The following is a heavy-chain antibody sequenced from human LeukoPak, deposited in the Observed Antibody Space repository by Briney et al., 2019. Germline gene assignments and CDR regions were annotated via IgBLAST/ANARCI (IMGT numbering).Heavy chain of an antibody. CDR2: INPNSGGT. J-gene: IGHJ4*02. Sequence: ASVKVFCKASGYTFTGYYMHWVRQAPGQGLEWMGWINPNSGGTNYAQKFQGRVTMTRDTSISTAYMELSRLRSDNTAVYYCARRGIIGYCSSTSCPFDYWGQGTLVTVSS. CDR1: GYTFTGYY. D-gene: IGHD2-2*01. CDR3: ARRGIIGYCSSTSCPFDY. V-gene: IGHV1-2*02.